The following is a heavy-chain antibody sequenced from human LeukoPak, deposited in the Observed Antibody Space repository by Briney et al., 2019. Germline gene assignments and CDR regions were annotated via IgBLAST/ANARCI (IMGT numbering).Heavy chain of an antibody. V-gene: IGHV3-7*01. D-gene: IGHD3-22*01. J-gene: IGHJ4*02. CDR1: GFTFSSYW. CDR3: ARDSGYYYDSSGYLY. Sequence: GRSLRLSCAASGFTFSSYWMSWVRQPPGKGLEWVANIKQDGSEKYYVDSVKGRFTISRDNAKNSLYLQMNSLRAEDTAVYYCARDSGYYYDSSGYLYWGQGTLVTVSS. CDR2: IKQDGSEK.